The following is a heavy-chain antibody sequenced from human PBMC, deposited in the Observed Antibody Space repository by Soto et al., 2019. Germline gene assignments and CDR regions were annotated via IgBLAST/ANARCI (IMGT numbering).Heavy chain of an antibody. CDR1: GGTFSSYA. Sequence: ASVKVSCKASGGTFSSYAISWVRQAPGQGLEWMGGIIPIFGTANYAQKFQGRVTITADKSTSTAYMELSSLRSEDTAVYYCAGGGYDSSGYYYDPEYYYGMDVWGQGTTVTVSS. CDR3: AGGGYDSSGYYYDPEYYYGMDV. V-gene: IGHV1-69*06. D-gene: IGHD3-22*01. CDR2: IIPIFGTA. J-gene: IGHJ6*02.